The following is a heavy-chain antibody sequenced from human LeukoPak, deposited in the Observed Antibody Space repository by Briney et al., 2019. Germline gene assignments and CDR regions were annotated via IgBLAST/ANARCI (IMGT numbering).Heavy chain of an antibody. CDR3: ARFTPQGYGWGGYNRFDP. CDR1: GGSISSSSYY. Sequence: SETLSLTCTVSGGSISSSSYYWGWIRQPPGKGLEWIGSMYYSGSTSYNPSLKSRVTISVDTSKTQFSLNLTSVTAADTAVYYCARFTPQGYGWGGYNRFDPWGQGTLVTVSS. J-gene: IGHJ5*02. D-gene: IGHD3-16*01. V-gene: IGHV4-39*07. CDR2: MYYSGST.